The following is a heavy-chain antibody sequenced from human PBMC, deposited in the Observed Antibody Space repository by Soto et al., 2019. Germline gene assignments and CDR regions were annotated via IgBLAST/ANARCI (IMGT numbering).Heavy chain of an antibody. CDR2: IIPILGIA. D-gene: IGHD4-17*01. V-gene: IGHV1-69*02. CDR3: ASFSNLRLRDTLYFQH. Sequence: QFQLVQSGAEVKKPGSSVKVSCKASGGTFSSYTISWVRQAPGQGLEWMGRIIPILGIANYAQKFQGRGTITADKSTSTAYMELSSLRSEDTAVYYCASFSNLRLRDTLYFQHWGQGTLVTVSS. CDR1: GGTFSSYT. J-gene: IGHJ1*01.